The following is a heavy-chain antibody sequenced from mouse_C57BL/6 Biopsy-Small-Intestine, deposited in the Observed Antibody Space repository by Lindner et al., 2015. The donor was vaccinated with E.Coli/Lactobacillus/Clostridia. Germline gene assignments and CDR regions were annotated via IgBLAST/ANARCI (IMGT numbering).Heavy chain of an antibody. CDR3: AKAPYCLGGSCYPYDYFDQ. Sequence: SVKVSCKASGYTFISYGISWVRQAPGQGLEWMGWISADTGNSNYAQKLQGRVTMTTDTSTSTAYMELRSLRSDDTAVYYCAKAPYCLGGSCYPYDYFDQWGQGTLVTVSS. J-gene: IGHJ2*01. CDR1: GYTFISYG. V-gene: IGHV1-4*01. CDR2: ISADTGNS. D-gene: IGHD1-1*02.